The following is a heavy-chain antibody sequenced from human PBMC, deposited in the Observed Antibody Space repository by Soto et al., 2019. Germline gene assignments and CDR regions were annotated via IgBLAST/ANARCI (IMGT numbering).Heavy chain of an antibody. J-gene: IGHJ4*02. D-gene: IGHD3-9*01. CDR3: ARGDYDILTGYPYYFDY. Sequence: ASVKVSCKASGGTFSSYTISWVRQAPGQGLEWMGRIIPILGIANYAQKFQGRVTITADKSTSTAYMELSSLRSEDTAVYYCARGDYDILTGYPYYFDYWGQGTLVTVSS. CDR2: IIPILGIA. V-gene: IGHV1-69*02. CDR1: GGTFSSYT.